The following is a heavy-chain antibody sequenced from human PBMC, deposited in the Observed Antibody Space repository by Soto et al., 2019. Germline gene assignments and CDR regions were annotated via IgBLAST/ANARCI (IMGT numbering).Heavy chain of an antibody. Sequence: TLSLTFTVSGGSISSGDYYWSWIRQPPGKGLEWIGYIYYSGSTYYNPSLKSRVTISVDASKNQFSLKLSSVTAADTAVYYCASDLTVDIVATTEGVFDPLGQGTLVTVCS. J-gene: IGHJ5*02. CDR2: IYYSGST. CDR1: GGSISSGDYY. D-gene: IGHD5-12*01. V-gene: IGHV4-30-4*01. CDR3: ASDLTVDIVATTEGVFDP.